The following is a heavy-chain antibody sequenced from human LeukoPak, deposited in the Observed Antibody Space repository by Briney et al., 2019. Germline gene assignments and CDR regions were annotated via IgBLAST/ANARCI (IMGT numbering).Heavy chain of an antibody. CDR2: ISSSSSYI. V-gene: IGHV3-21*01. Sequence: GGSLRLSCAASGFTFSSYAMNWVRQAPGKGLEWVSSISSSSSYIYYADSVKGRFTISRDNAKNSLYLQMNSLRAEDTAVYYCARGAAVAGIDYWGQGTLVTVSS. CDR1: GFTFSSYA. D-gene: IGHD6-19*01. CDR3: ARGAAVAGIDY. J-gene: IGHJ4*02.